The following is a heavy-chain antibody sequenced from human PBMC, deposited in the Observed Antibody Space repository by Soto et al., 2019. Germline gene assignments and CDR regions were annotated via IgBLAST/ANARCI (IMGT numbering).Heavy chain of an antibody. CDR1: GQSFSGHS. CDR3: ARGSGIVALPGELEDVNYDY. J-gene: IGHJ4*02. Sequence: QVQLQQWGAGLVKPSETLSLSCAVYGQSFSGHSWAWIRQPPGKGLEWIGEINESGSTYYNPSLKSRVTIPTDTSKNQFSLKLSSVSAAHTAAYFCARGSGIVALPGELEDVNYDYWGQGTLVNVSS. D-gene: IGHD1-1*01. CDR2: INESGST. V-gene: IGHV4-34*01.